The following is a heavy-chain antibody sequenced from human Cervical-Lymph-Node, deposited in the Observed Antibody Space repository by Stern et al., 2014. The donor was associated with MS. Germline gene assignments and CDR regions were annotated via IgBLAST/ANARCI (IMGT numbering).Heavy chain of an antibody. V-gene: IGHV3-11*01. CDR1: GFTFSEFY. Sequence: VQLVESGGSLVKPGGSLRISCAASGFTFSEFYMGWIRQPPGKGLQWVAYISSIGRTIYYEDSVKGRFTISRDNAKNSVFLQMNSLRAEDTAVYYCVRGGAVAYWGPGTLVTVSS. J-gene: IGHJ4*02. CDR2: ISSIGRTI. D-gene: IGHD6-25*01. CDR3: VRGGAVAY.